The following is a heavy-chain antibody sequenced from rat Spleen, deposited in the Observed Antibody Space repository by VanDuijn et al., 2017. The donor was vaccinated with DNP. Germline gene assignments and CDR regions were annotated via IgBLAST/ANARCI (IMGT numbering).Heavy chain of an antibody. CDR2: MWYDGDT. Sequence: QVQLKESGPGLVQPSQTLSLTCTVSGFSLTSYGISWIRQPPGKGLEWMGRMWYDGDTAYNPALKSRLSISRDTSKSQVFLKMNSLQTEDTAIYFCSRDRDSTGIRTWYFDFWGPGTMVTVSS. D-gene: IGHD1-4*01. J-gene: IGHJ1*01. V-gene: IGHV2-63*01. CDR1: GFSLTSYG. CDR3: SRDRDSTGIRTWYFDF.